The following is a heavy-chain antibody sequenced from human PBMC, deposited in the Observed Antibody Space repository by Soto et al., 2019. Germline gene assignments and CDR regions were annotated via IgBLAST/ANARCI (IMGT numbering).Heavy chain of an antibody. J-gene: IGHJ6*02. V-gene: IGHV3-30*18. CDR2: ISYDGSNK. D-gene: IGHD6-6*01. CDR1: GFTFSSYG. Sequence: GGSLRLSCAASGFTFSSYGMHWVRQAPGKGLEWVAVISYDGSNKYYADSVKGRFTISRDNSKNTLYLQMNSLRAEDTAVYYCAKDRIKYSSSFFELQARYSSYAMDFSGQGPSVTLFS. CDR3: AKDRIKYSSSFFELQARYSSYAMDF.